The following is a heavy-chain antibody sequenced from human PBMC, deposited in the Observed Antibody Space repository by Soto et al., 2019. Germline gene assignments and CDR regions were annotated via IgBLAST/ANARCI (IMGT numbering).Heavy chain of an antibody. D-gene: IGHD6-13*01. CDR2: IHYSGTT. CDR3: AAGEASSRNLAPSYLDF. V-gene: IGHV4-59*01. CDR1: GGSMRNYF. J-gene: IGHJ4*02. Sequence: SETLSLTCTASGGSMRNYFWTWIRQPPGKGLEWIGYIHYSGTTSFFPSYNPSLRSRVTISEDTSKNQFSLKLLSVTTADTAVYFCAAGEASSRNLAPSYLDFWGQGTLVTVSS.